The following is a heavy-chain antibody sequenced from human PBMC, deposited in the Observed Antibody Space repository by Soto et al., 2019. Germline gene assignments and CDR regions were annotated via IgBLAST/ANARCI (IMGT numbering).Heavy chain of an antibody. V-gene: IGHV5-51*01. CDR1: GYSFTSFW. CDR2: IHPDDSDT. Sequence: LTISCKGFGYSFTSFWIVWVRQMPGKGLEWMGSIHPDDSDTKYNQPFQGQVTISADRSISTAYLQWSSLKASDTAMYFCLRHGGKNLDYWGQGTLVTVSS. D-gene: IGHD2-15*01. J-gene: IGHJ4*02. CDR3: LRHGGKNLDY.